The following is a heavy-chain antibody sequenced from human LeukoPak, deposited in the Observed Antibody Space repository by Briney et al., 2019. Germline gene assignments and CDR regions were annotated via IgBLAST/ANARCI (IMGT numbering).Heavy chain of an antibody. D-gene: IGHD3-3*01. J-gene: IGHJ5*02. Sequence: SETLSLTCTASGDSINSHHWNWIRQPPGKGLEWIGYMYYSGSTMYNPSLKSRVTISVDTSKNQFSLTLSSVTAADTAVYYCARGHYDFWSGYPDWFDPWGQGTLVTVSS. CDR2: MYYSGST. CDR3: ARGHYDFWSGYPDWFDP. CDR1: GDSINSHH. V-gene: IGHV4-59*11.